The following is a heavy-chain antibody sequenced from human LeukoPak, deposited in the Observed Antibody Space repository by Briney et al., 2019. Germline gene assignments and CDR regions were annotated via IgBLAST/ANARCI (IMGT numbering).Heavy chain of an antibody. CDR1: GGPISSGGYS. D-gene: IGHD2-15*01. V-gene: IGHV4-30-2*01. J-gene: IGHJ3*02. CDR2: IYHSGST. Sequence: PSETLSLTCAVSGGPISSGGYSWSWIRQLPGKGLEWIGYIYHSGSTYYNPSLKSRVTISVDRSKNQFSLKLSSVTAADTAVYYCARGYCSGGSCRGGAFAIWGQGTMVTVSS. CDR3: ARGYCSGGSCRGGAFAI.